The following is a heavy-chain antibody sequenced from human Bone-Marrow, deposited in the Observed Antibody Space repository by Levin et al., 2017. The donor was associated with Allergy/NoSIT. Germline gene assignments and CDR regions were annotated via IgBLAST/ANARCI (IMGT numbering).Heavy chain of an antibody. CDR3: ARGRKNSAHEWAYYFDY. J-gene: IGHJ4*02. CDR2: LWFDGSNE. D-gene: IGHD5-12*01. V-gene: IGHV3-33*01. Sequence: PGGSLRLSCVASGFLFDSYGMHWVRQTPGKGLEWVAVLWFDGSNEKYADAVKGRFTISRDNSKNTLYLQMSSLRVEDSAVYYCARGRKNSAHEWAYYFDYWGRGTRVTVSS. CDR1: GFLFDSYG.